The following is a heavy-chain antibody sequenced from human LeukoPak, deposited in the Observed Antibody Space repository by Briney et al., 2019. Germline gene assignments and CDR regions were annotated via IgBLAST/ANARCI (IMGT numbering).Heavy chain of an antibody. V-gene: IGHV3-74*01. J-gene: IGHJ6*03. Sequence: GRSLRLSCAASGFTFSSYWMHWVRQAPGKGLVWVSRINSDGSSTSYADSVKGRFTISRDNAKNTLYLQMNSLRAEDTAVYYCARAVRWELLYYYYYMDVWGKGTTVTVSS. CDR1: GFTFSSYW. CDR3: ARAVRWELLYYYYYMDV. CDR2: INSDGSST. D-gene: IGHD1-26*01.